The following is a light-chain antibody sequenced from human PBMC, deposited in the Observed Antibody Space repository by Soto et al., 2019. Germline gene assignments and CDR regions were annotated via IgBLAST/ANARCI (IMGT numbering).Light chain of an antibody. CDR2: KVN. Sequence: QSVLTQPASVSGCPGQSITISCTGTSSNVGSYKLVSWYQQDPGKAPKLMIFKVNKRPSGVSNRFSGSKSGNTASLTIAGLKVEDEADYYCCSSGGTPTYVFGTGTKVNVL. V-gene: IGLV2-23*02. J-gene: IGLJ1*01. CDR3: CSSGGTPTYV. CDR1: SSNVGSYKL.